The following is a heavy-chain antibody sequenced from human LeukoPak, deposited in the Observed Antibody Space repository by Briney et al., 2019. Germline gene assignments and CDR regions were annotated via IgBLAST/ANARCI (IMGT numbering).Heavy chain of an antibody. CDR1: GFTFDDYA. J-gene: IGHJ4*02. CDR2: ISWNSGSI. D-gene: IGHD3-10*01. Sequence: GRSLRLSCAASGFTFDDYAMHWVRQAPGKGLGWVSGISWNSGSIGYADSVKGRFTISRDNAKNSLYLQMNSLRAEDTALYYCAKVWFGELSGPFDYWGQGTLVTAS. CDR3: AKVWFGELSGPFDY. V-gene: IGHV3-9*01.